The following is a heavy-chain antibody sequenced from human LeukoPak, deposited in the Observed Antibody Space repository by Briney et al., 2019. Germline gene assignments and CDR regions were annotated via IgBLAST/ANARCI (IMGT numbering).Heavy chain of an antibody. CDR1: GGSFSGYY. Sequence: SETLSLTCAVYGGSFSGYYWSWIRQPPGKGLEWIGEINHSGSTNYNPSLKSRVIISVDTSKNQFSLKLSSVTAADTAVYYCARAGITFGGVPFDYWGQGTLVTVSS. J-gene: IGHJ4*02. CDR3: ARAGITFGGVPFDY. D-gene: IGHD3-16*01. CDR2: INHSGST. V-gene: IGHV4-34*01.